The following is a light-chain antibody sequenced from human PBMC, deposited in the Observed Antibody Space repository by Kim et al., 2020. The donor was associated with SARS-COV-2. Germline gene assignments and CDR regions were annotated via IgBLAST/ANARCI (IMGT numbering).Light chain of an antibody. CDR1: QSVSSSY. CDR2: GAS. V-gene: IGKV3-20*01. J-gene: IGKJ1*01. Sequence: PGERATLSCRTSQSVSSSYLAWYQQKPGLAPRLLIFGASSRATGIPDRFSGSGSGTDFTLTISRLEPEDFAVYYCQQYGSSPPWTFGQGTKV. CDR3: QQYGSSPPWT.